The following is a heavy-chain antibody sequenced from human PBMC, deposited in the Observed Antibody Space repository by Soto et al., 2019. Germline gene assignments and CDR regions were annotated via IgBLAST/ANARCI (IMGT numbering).Heavy chain of an antibody. J-gene: IGHJ5*02. V-gene: IGHV4-39*01. CDR1: GGSISSSSYY. CDR3: ARREMITFGGVIVNWFDP. Sequence: PSETLSLTCTVSGGSISSSSYYWGWIRQPPGKGLEWIGSIYYSGSTYYNPSLKSRVTISVDTSKNQFSLKLSSVTAADTAVYYCARREMITFGGVIVNWFDPWGQGTLVTVS. CDR2: IYYSGST. D-gene: IGHD3-16*02.